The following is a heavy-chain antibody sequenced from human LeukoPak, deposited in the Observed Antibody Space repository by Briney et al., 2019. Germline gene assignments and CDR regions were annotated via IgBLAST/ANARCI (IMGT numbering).Heavy chain of an antibody. Sequence: GGSLRLSCVGSGFTISNYWMHWVRHAPGTGLVWVSRIHPDGSITTYADSVKGRFTISRDNAKNTLYLQMNSLRAEDTAVYYCARNSWYGDYWGQGTLVTVSS. J-gene: IGHJ4*02. CDR2: IHPDGSIT. CDR3: ARNSWYGDY. V-gene: IGHV3-74*03. D-gene: IGHD6-13*01. CDR1: GFTISNYW.